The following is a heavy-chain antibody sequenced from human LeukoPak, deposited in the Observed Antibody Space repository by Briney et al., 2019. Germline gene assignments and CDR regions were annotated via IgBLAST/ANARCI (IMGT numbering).Heavy chain of an antibody. Sequence: KPSETLSLTCTVSGGSISSSSYYWGWIRQPPGKGLEWIGSIYYSGSTYYNPSLKSRVTISVDTSKNQFSLKLSSVTAADTAVYYCARGKGIAAVSPYNWFDPWGQGTLVTVSS. CDR1: GGSISSSSYY. D-gene: IGHD6-13*01. CDR2: IYYSGST. V-gene: IGHV4-39*07. CDR3: ARGKGIAAVSPYNWFDP. J-gene: IGHJ5*02.